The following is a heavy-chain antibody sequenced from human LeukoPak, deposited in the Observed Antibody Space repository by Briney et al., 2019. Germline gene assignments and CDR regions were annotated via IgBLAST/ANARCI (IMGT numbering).Heavy chain of an antibody. CDR3: ARDGRDGYNRAPGAFDI. Sequence: PGGSLRLSWAASGFPFSSYSVNWVRQAPGKGLEWVSYISSSSSPIYYADSVKGRFTISRDNAKNLLYLQMNSLGDEDTAVYHCARDGRDGYNRAPGAFDIWGQGTMVTVSS. CDR2: ISSSSSPI. V-gene: IGHV3-48*02. CDR1: GFPFSSYS. D-gene: IGHD5-24*01. J-gene: IGHJ3*02.